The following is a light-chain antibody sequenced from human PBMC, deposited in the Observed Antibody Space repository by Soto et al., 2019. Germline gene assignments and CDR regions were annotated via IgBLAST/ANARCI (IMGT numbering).Light chain of an antibody. CDR2: GAS. Sequence: VMTQSPATLSVSPGERATLSCRASQSVSSNLAWYQQKHGQAPRLLIYGASTRATGIPARFSGSGSGTELTITISSLQSEDFEVYYCQQYNNWPRTFGQGTKVDIK. CDR3: QQYNNWPRT. J-gene: IGKJ1*01. CDR1: QSVSSN. V-gene: IGKV3-15*01.